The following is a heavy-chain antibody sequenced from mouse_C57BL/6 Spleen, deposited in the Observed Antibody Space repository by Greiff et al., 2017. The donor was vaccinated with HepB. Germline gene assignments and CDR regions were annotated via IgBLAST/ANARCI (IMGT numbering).Heavy chain of an antibody. D-gene: IGHD3-2*02. Sequence: VQLQQSGPELVKPGASVKISCKASGYAFSSSWMNWVKQRPGKGLEWIGRIYPGDGDTNYNGKFKGKATLTADKSSSTAYMQLSSLTSEDSAVYFCAREGDQAHAWFAYWGQGTLVTVSA. CDR2: IYPGDGDT. CDR1: GYAFSSSW. J-gene: IGHJ3*01. V-gene: IGHV1-82*01. CDR3: AREGDQAHAWFAY.